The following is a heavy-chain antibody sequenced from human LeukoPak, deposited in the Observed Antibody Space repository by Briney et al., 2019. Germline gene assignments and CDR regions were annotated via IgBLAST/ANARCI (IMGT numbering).Heavy chain of an antibody. CDR2: IDYSGRA. Sequence: SETLSLTCSGSGVSISNSKYYWGWLRQPPGRGLELIGSIDYSGRAFYNPSLKSRGTISADTSKTQFSLRLRSATAADMAVYYCARQVKTYYDFWSGPGYFDSWGQGTLVTVSS. V-gene: IGHV4-39*01. J-gene: IGHJ4*02. D-gene: IGHD3-3*01. CDR3: ARQVKTYYDFWSGPGYFDS. CDR1: GVSISNSKYY.